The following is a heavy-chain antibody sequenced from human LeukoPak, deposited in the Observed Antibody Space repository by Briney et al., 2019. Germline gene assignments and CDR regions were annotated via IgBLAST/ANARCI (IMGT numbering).Heavy chain of an antibody. V-gene: IGHV3-7*01. D-gene: IGHD3-10*01. Sequence: GGSLRLSCAASGFTFSTYLMMWVRQAPGKGLEWAANINQDGSTQWYVDSVRGRFTISRDNARDSLYLQMNRLRAEDTAVYYCSRDALYYGTGSYGDYWGQGALVTVSS. CDR3: SRDALYYGTGSYGDY. CDR1: GFTFSTYL. J-gene: IGHJ4*02. CDR2: INQDGSTQ.